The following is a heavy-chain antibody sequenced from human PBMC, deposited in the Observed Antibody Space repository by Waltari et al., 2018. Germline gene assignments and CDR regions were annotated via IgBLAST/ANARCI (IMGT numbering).Heavy chain of an antibody. CDR3: ARTYSSAWPPLLDY. D-gene: IGHD6-19*01. Sequence: QVQLQESGPGLVKPSETLSLTCTVSDGSITSYYWSWIRQPAGKGLEWICRSYGGGGADYMPSLRSRVAMSVDTSKSQFSLMMRSVTAADTAIYYCARTYSSAWPPLLDYWGQGTLVTVSS. J-gene: IGHJ4*02. CDR1: DGSITSYY. V-gene: IGHV4-4*07. CDR2: SYGGGGA.